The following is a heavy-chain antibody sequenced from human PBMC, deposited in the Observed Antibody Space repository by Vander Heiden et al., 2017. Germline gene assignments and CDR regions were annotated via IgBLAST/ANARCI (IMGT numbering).Heavy chain of an antibody. CDR2: IYSGGST. J-gene: IGHJ6*02. D-gene: IGHD5-18*01. V-gene: IGHV3-53*01. CDR3: ARDRGYSYGYGMDV. Sequence: EVQLVESGGGFIQPGGSLRLSCAASGLTVSSNYMSWVRQAPGKGLEWVSVIYSGGSTYYADSVKGRFTISRDNSKNTLYLQMNSLRAEDTAVYYCARDRGYSYGYGMDVWGQGTTVTVSS. CDR1: GLTVSSNY.